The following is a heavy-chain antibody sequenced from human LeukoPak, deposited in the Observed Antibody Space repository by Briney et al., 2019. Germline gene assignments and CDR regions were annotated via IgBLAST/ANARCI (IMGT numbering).Heavy chain of an antibody. CDR1: GFTFSSYA. J-gene: IGHJ4*02. V-gene: IGHV3-64D*06. D-gene: IGHD2-2*01. CDR3: VKGYCSSTSCLIDY. Sequence: TGGSLRVSCSASGFTFSSYAMHWVRQAPGEGLEYVSAISSNGGSTYYADSVKGRFTISRDNSKNTLYLQMSSLRAEDTAVYYCVKGYCSSTSCLIDYWGQGTLVTVSS. CDR2: ISSNGGST.